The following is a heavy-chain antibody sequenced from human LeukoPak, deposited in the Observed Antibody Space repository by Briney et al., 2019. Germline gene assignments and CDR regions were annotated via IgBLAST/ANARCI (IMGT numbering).Heavy chain of an antibody. J-gene: IGHJ4*02. CDR2: MNPNSGNT. V-gene: IGHV1-8*01. Sequence: ASVKVSCKASGYTFTSYDINWARQATGQGLEWMGWMNPNSGNTGYAQKFQGRVTMTRNTSISTAYMELSSLRSEDTAMYYCARVSPGNAHFDYWGQGTLVTVSS. CDR3: ARVSPGNAHFDY. CDR1: GYTFTSYD. D-gene: IGHD1-1*01.